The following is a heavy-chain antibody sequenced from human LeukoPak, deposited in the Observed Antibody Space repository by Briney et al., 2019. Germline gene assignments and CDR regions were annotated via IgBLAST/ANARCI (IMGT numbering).Heavy chain of an antibody. J-gene: IGHJ4*02. CDR1: GYSFTNYA. CDR3: ARAFQSLGGLSLPDY. V-gene: IGHV7-4-1*02. Sequence: ASVKVSCKASGYSFTNYAMDWVRQAPGQGLEWMGWIHPSTGNPTYAQGFTGRFVFSLDTSVSTTYLQISSLKAEDTAVYFCARAFQSLGGLSLPDYWGQGTLLTVSS. CDR2: IHPSTGNP. D-gene: IGHD3-16*02.